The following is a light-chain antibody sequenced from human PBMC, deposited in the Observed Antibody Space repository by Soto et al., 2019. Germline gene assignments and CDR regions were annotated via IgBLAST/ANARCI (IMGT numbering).Light chain of an antibody. CDR1: QSVSNNY. CDR3: QQYGSSPWT. J-gene: IGKJ1*01. CDR2: GAS. Sequence: EIVLTQSPGTLSLSPGERATLSCRASQSVSNNYIAWYQQKPGQAPRLLIYGASSRATGIPDRFSGSGSGTDFTLTISRLEPEDFAVYYCQQYGSSPWTFGQGTKVDIK. V-gene: IGKV3-20*01.